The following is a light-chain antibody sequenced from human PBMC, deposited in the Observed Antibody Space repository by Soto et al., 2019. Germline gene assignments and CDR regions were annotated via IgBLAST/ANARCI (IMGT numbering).Light chain of an antibody. V-gene: IGKV3-20*01. Sequence: EIVLTQSPGTLSLSPGERATLSCRASQSVSSNYLAWYQQKSGQAPRLLIYGASSRATGIPDRFSGSGSGTDFTLTISRLEPADFAVYYCQQYGGSPRTFGQGPKVDIK. J-gene: IGKJ1*01. CDR1: QSVSSNY. CDR2: GAS. CDR3: QQYGGSPRT.